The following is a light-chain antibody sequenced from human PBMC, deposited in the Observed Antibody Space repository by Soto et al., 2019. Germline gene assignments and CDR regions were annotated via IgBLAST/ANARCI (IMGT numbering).Light chain of an antibody. CDR3: QHYVPSPETWT. J-gene: IGKJ1*01. CDR1: QSVSNSY. CDR2: GTS. Sequence: EIVLTQSPGTLSLSPGERATLSCRASQSVSNSYLAWYQQKRGQAPRLLLYGTSSRATGIPDRFSGSGSGTDFTLTISRLEPEDFAVYFCQHYVPSPETWTFGQGTKVESK. V-gene: IGKV3-20*01.